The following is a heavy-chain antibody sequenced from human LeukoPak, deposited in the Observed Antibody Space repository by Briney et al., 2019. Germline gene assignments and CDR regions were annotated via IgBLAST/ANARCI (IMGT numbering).Heavy chain of an antibody. V-gene: IGHV3-11*01. CDR2: ISSSGSTI. Sequence: PGGSLRLSCAASGFTFSDYYMSWIRQAPGKGLEWVSYISSSGSTIYYADSVKGRFTISRDNSKNTLYLQMNSLRAEDTAVYYCAKDRVGSSWFWEKIYYYYGMDVWGQGTTVTVSS. CDR3: AKDRVGSSWFWEKIYYYYGMDV. CDR1: GFTFSDYY. D-gene: IGHD6-13*01. J-gene: IGHJ6*02.